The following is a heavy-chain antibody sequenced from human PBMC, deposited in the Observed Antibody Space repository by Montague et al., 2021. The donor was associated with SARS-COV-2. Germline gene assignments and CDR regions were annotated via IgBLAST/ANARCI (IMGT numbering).Heavy chain of an antibody. CDR1: GDSISSCDYY. J-gene: IGHJ4*02. CDR2: IYYSGST. Sequence: TLSLTCTVSGDSISSCDYYWSWIRQAPGKGLEWIGYIYYSGSTVYNPSLKSRLTVSVDTSRNQFSLKLSSVTAADTAVYFCARDPGYHDGGVYGKYFDYWGQGILVTVSS. V-gene: IGHV4-30-4*08. D-gene: IGHD2-8*02. CDR3: ARDPGYHDGGVYGKYFDY.